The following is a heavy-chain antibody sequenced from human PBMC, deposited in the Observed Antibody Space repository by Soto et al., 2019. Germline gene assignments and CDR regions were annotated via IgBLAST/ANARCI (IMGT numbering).Heavy chain of an antibody. D-gene: IGHD6-13*01. CDR3: AREGSSTKRVSFDY. CDR1: GESVSSNSAA. CDR2: TYYRSKWYN. Sequence: SQTLSLTCAMSGESVSSNSAAWNWIRQSPSRGIEWLGRTYYRSKWYNDYAVYVKSRITINPDTSKNQFSLQLNSVTPEDTAVDFCAREGSSTKRVSFDYWAQGTLVPVSS. J-gene: IGHJ4*02. V-gene: IGHV6-1*01.